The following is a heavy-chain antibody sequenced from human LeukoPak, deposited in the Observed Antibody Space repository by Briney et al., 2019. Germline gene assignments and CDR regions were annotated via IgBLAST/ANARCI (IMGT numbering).Heavy chain of an antibody. Sequence: GGSLRLSCAASGFTFSSYAMSWVRQAPGKGPEWVSAISGSGGSTYCADSVKGRFTISRDNSKNTLYLQMNSLGAEDTAVYYCAKVAKYSSSWYWGQGTLVTVSS. CDR3: AKVAKYSSSWY. J-gene: IGHJ4*02. CDR1: GFTFSSYA. CDR2: ISGSGGST. V-gene: IGHV3-23*01. D-gene: IGHD6-13*01.